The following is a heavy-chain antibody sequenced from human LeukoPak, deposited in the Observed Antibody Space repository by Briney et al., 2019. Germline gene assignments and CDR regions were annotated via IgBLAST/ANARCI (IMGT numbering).Heavy chain of an antibody. J-gene: IGHJ5*02. Sequence: SETLSLTCTVSGGSISSSSYYWGWIRQPPGKGLEWIGSIYYSGSTYYNPSLKSRVTMSVDTSKNQFSLKLSSVTAADTAVYYCARDLAAAGNNWFDPWGQGTLVTVSS. V-gene: IGHV4-39*07. D-gene: IGHD6-13*01. CDR3: ARDLAAAGNNWFDP. CDR2: IYYSGST. CDR1: GGSISSSSYY.